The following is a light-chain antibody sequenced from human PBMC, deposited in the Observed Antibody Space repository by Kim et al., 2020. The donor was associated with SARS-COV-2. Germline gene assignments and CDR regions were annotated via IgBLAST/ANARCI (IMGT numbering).Light chain of an antibody. CDR1: SGSFASNC. V-gene: IGLV6-57*03. CDR3: QSYDSSNVV. Sequence: GKTVTIACTRSSGSFASNCVQWYQRRPGSAPTTVMYEDNQRHSGVPDRFSGSIDSSSNSASLTISGLKTEDEADYYCQSYDSSNVVFGGGTQLTVL. CDR2: EDN. J-gene: IGLJ2*01.